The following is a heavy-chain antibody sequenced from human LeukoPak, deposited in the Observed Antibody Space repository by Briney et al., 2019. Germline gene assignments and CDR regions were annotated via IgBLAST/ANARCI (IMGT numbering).Heavy chain of an antibody. J-gene: IGHJ6*04. D-gene: IGHD3-10*01. CDR3: AHSAMVREMDCGMDV. V-gene: IGHV2-5*02. CDR2: IYWDDDK. CDR1: GFSLSSSGVG. Sequence: SGPTLVKPTQTLTLTCTFSGFSLSSSGVGVNWIRQPPGQALEWLALIYWDDDKRYSPSLSSRLTITKDTSKNQVVLTMTNMDPVDTATYYCAHSAMVREMDCGMDVWGKGTTVTVSS.